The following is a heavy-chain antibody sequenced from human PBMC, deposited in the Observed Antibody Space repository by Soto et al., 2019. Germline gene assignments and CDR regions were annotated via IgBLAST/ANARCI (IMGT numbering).Heavy chain of an antibody. V-gene: IGHV3-74*01. CDR1: GFTFSNYW. J-gene: IGHJ4*02. Sequence: EVQLVESGGGLVQPGGSLRLSCAASGFTFSNYWMHWVRQAPGKGLVWVSHINSDGSSISYADSVKGRFTISRDNAKNTLYLQMSSLRAEDTAVYYCARDDTMARGGGQGTLVTVSS. D-gene: IGHD3-10*01. CDR2: INSDGSSI. CDR3: ARDDTMARG.